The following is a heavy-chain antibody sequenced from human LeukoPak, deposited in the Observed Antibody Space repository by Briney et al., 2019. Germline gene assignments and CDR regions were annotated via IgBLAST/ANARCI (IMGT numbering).Heavy chain of an antibody. CDR2: ISGSGGST. V-gene: IGHV3-23*01. CDR1: GFTFSSYA. J-gene: IGHJ4*02. D-gene: IGHD3-3*01. Sequence: GGSLRLSCAASGFTFSSYAMSWVRQAPGKGLEWVSAISGSGGSTYYADSVKGRFTISRDNSKNTLYLQMNSLRAEDTAVYYCAKVYKGPALLRFLEWFRYYFDYWGQGTLVTVSS. CDR3: AKVYKGPALLRFLEWFRYYFDY.